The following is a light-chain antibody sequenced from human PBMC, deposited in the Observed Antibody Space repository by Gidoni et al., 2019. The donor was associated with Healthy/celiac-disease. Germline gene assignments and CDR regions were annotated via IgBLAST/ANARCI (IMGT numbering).Light chain of an antibody. Sequence: EIVLTQSPATLSLSPGERATLSCRASQSVSSYLAWYQQKPGQAPRLLIYDASTMATGIPARFIGSGSGTAFSLPISSLEPEDFAVYYCQQRSNWPLTFGGGTKVEIK. CDR3: QQRSNWPLT. CDR2: DAS. CDR1: QSVSSY. J-gene: IGKJ4*01. V-gene: IGKV3-11*01.